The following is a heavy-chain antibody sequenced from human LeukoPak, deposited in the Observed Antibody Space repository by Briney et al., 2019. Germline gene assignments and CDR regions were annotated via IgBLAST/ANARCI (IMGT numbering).Heavy chain of an antibody. Sequence: PSETLSLTCTVSGGSISGYYLNWIRQPPGRGLEWIGYIYYSGSINYNPSLKSRVTISVDTSKNQFSLKLSSVTAADTAVYYCARDRFLLDYYGSGSYHNYYYYYMDVWGKGTTVTVSS. CDR2: IYYSGSI. CDR3: ARDRFLLDYYGSGSYHNYYYYYMDV. CDR1: GGSISGYY. V-gene: IGHV4-59*01. J-gene: IGHJ6*03. D-gene: IGHD3-10*01.